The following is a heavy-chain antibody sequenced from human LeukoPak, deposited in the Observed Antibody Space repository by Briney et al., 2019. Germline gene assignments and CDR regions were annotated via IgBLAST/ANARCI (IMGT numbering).Heavy chain of an antibody. Sequence: GGSLRLSCAASGFTFSSYSMNWVHQAPGKGLEWVSSISSSSSYIYYADSVKGRFTISRDNAGNSLYLQMNSLRAEDTAVYYCARGGQGIAARLFDYWGQGTLVTVSS. CDR3: ARGGQGIAARLFDY. V-gene: IGHV3-21*01. CDR1: GFTFSSYS. J-gene: IGHJ4*02. CDR2: ISSSSSYI. D-gene: IGHD6-6*01.